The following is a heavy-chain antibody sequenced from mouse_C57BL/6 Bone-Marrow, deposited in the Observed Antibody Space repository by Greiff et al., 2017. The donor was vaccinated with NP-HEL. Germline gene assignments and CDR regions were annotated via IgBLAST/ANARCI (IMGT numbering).Heavy chain of an antibody. CDR2: IDPSDSET. V-gene: IGHV1-52*01. D-gene: IGHD1-1*01. CDR3: ARWGQYYYGSSYFDY. J-gene: IGHJ2*01. Sequence: VQLQQPGAELVRPGSSVKLSCKASGYTFTSYWMHWVKQRPIQGLEWIGNIDPSDSETHYNQKFKDKATLTVDKSSSTAYMQLSSLTSEDSAVYYCARWGQYYYGSSYFDYWGQGTTLTVSS. CDR1: GYTFTSYW.